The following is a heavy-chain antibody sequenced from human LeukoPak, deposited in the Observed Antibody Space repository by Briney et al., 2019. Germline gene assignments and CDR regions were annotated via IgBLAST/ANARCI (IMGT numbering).Heavy chain of an antibody. Sequence: SETLSLTCTVSGGSISSGGYYWSWIRQHPGKGLEWIGYIYYSGSTYYNPSLKSRVTISVDTSKNQFSLKLSSVTAADTAVYYCARAPLYRQPLPDYWGQGTLVTVSS. CDR3: ARAPLYRQPLPDY. V-gene: IGHV4-31*03. CDR2: IYYSGST. J-gene: IGHJ4*02. CDR1: GGSISSGGYY. D-gene: IGHD2-15*01.